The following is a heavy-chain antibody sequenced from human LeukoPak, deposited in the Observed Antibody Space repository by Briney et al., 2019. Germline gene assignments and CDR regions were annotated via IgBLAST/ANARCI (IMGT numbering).Heavy chain of an antibody. CDR1: GGSISSGDYY. J-gene: IGHJ5*02. Sequence: PSQTLSLTCTVSGGSISSGDYYWSWIRQPPGKGLEWFGYIYYSGSTYYNPSLKSRLTISVDTSKNQFSLKLSSVTAADTAVYYCARVGTLTDNWFDPWGQGTLVTVSS. D-gene: IGHD7-27*01. V-gene: IGHV4-30-4*01. CDR3: ARVGTLTDNWFDP. CDR2: IYYSGST.